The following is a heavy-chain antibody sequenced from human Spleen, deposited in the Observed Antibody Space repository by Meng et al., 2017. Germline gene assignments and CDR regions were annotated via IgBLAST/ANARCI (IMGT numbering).Heavy chain of an antibody. J-gene: IGHJ5*02. CDR2: INHSGST. CDR1: GGSFSSYY. Sequence: GHLQRWGAGPLKPSETLSLACAVYGGSFSSYYWSWIRQPPGKGLEWIGEINHSGSTNYNPSLKSRVTISVDTSKNQFSLKLSSVTAADTAVYYCARGWWLATSNSNWFDPWGQGTLVTVSS. CDR3: ARGWWLATSNSNWFDP. V-gene: IGHV4-34*01. D-gene: IGHD6-19*01.